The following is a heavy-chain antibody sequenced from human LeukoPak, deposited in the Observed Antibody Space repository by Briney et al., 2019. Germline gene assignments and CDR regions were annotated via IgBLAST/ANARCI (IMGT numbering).Heavy chain of an antibody. V-gene: IGHV3-74*01. CDR3: ARARWNYDPFDY. CDR2: IASDGSST. D-gene: IGHD1-7*01. J-gene: IGHJ4*02. CDR1: GFTFSSYW. Sequence: PGGSLRLSCAASGFTFSSYWMNWVRQAPGKGLVWVSRIASDGSSTTYADSVKGRFSISRDNAKNTLYLQMNSLRVEDTAVYYCARARWNYDPFDYWGQGTLVTVSS.